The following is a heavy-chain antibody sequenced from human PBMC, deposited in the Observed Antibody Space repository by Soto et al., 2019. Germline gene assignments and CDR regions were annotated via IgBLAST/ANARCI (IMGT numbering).Heavy chain of an antibody. V-gene: IGHV3-64*01. CDR3: ARDAGRVAAGYYYYMDV. CDR1: GFTFSSYA. Sequence: GGSLRLSCAASGFTFSSYAMHWVRQAPGKGLEYVSAISSNGGSTYYANSVKGRSTISRDNSKNTLYLQMGSLRAEDMAVYYCARDAGRVAAGYYYYMDVWGKGTTVTVSS. J-gene: IGHJ6*03. CDR2: ISSNGGST. D-gene: IGHD3-10*01.